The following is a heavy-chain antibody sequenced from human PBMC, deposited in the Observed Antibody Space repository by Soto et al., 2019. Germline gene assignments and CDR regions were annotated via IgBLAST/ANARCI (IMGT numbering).Heavy chain of an antibody. CDR2: IYYSGST. CDR1: GGSISSYY. J-gene: IGHJ4*02. CDR3: ARHLETSILVETAPLPFDY. V-gene: IGHV4-59*08. D-gene: IGHD2-21*02. Sequence: ASETLSLTCTVSGGSISSYYWSWIRQPPGKGLEWIGYIYYSGSTNYNPSLKSRVTISVDTSKKQFSLKLSSVTAADTAIYYCARHLETSILVETAPLPFDYRGQGTLVTVSS.